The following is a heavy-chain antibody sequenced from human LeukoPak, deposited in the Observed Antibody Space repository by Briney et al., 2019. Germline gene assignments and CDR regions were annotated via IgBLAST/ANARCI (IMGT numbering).Heavy chain of an antibody. D-gene: IGHD3-22*01. V-gene: IGHV3-15*01. Sequence: PGGSLRLSCAASGFTFSNAWMSWVRQAPGKGLEWVGRIKSKTDGGTTDYAAPVKGRFTISRDDSKNTLYLQMNSLKTEDTAVYYCTTDAAGDYDSSGPYYFDYWGQGILVTVSS. CDR3: TTDAAGDYDSSGPYYFDY. CDR2: IKSKTDGGTT. J-gene: IGHJ4*02. CDR1: GFTFSNAW.